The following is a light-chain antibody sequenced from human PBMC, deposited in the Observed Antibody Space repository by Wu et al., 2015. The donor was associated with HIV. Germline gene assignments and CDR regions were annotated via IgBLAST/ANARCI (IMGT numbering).Light chain of an antibody. CDR2: KAS. V-gene: IGKV1-5*03. J-gene: IGKJ1*01. Sequence: DIQMTQSPSTLSASVGDRVTITCRASQNINNWLAWYQQKPGQAPTLLIYKASTLEVGVPSRFSGSGSGTEFALTINNLQPDDFATYHCQQLNSYAWTFGQRDQGWKS. CDR3: QQLNSYAWT. CDR1: QNINNW.